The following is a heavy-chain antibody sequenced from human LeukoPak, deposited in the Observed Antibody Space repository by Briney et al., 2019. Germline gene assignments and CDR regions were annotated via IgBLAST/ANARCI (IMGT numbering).Heavy chain of an antibody. D-gene: IGHD5-12*01. Sequence: ASVKVSCKASGYTFTRYGMSWVRQAPGQGPEWMGWISGSNYNTNYAQKFQGRVTMTQDTSASTAYMELRSLRSDDTAVYYCARDRVSGYDYVDYWGQGTLVTVSS. CDR3: ARDRVSGYDYVDY. V-gene: IGHV1-18*01. CDR1: GYTFTRYG. CDR2: ISGSNYNT. J-gene: IGHJ4*02.